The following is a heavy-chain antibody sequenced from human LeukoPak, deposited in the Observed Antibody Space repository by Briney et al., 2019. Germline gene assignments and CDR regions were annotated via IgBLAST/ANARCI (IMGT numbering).Heavy chain of an antibody. CDR1: GFTFSSYA. J-gene: IGHJ4*02. V-gene: IGHV3-23*01. D-gene: IGHD3-22*01. CDR3: AKVGYDSSGILDY. CDR2: ISGSGGST. Sequence: PGGXLRLSCAASGFTFSSYAMSWVRQAPGKGLVWVSAISGSGGSTYYADSVKGRFTISRDNSKNTLYLQMNSLRAEDTAVYYCAKVGYDSSGILDYWGQGTLVTVSS.